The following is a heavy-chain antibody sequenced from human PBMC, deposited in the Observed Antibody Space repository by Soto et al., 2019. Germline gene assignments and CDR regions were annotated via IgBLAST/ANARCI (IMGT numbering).Heavy chain of an antibody. Sequence: PGESLKISCKGSGYSFTSHWINWVRQMPGKGLEWMGRIDPSDSYTNYSPSFQGHVTISADKSTSTAYLQWSSLKASDTAMYYCAGRLYYHDSSGYSYDAFDIWGQGTMVTVSS. CDR3: AGRLYYHDSSGYSYDAFDI. V-gene: IGHV5-10-1*01. J-gene: IGHJ3*02. CDR2: IDPSDSYT. D-gene: IGHD3-22*01. CDR1: GYSFTSHW.